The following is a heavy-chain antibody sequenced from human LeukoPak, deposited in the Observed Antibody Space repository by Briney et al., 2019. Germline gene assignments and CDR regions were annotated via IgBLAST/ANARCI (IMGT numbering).Heavy chain of an antibody. CDR3: ARHRYSSGCADY. V-gene: IGHV4-39*01. CDR1: GGSISSSSYY. D-gene: IGHD6-19*01. Sequence: SETLSLTCIVSGGSISSSSYYWGWIRQPPGKGLEWIGSTDYRGTTYHNPSLNRRVTISVDTSKKKFSLKLSSVTAADTVVYYCARHRYSSGCADYWGQGTLVTVSS. J-gene: IGHJ4*02. CDR2: TDYRGTT.